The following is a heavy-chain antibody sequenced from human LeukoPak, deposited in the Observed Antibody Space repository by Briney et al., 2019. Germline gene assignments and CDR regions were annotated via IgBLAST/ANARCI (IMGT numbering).Heavy chain of an antibody. D-gene: IGHD4-17*01. Sequence: PGWSLRLSCAASGFTVSSNYINWVRQAPRKGLEWVSLIYGSTSADYADSVKGRFTISRDTSMNTVYLQMNSLRAEDTAVYYCARLNFGDDYWGQGTLVTVSS. V-gene: IGHV3-66*01. CDR3: ARLNFGDDY. J-gene: IGHJ4*02. CDR1: GFTVSSNY. CDR2: IYGSTSA.